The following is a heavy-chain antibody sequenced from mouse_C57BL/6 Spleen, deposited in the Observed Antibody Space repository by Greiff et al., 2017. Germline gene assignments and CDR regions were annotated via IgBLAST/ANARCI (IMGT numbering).Heavy chain of an antibody. CDR1: GFSFSSYG. CDR2: ISSGGSYT. V-gene: IGHV5-6*02. J-gene: IGHJ3*01. Sequence: DVMLVESGGDLVKPGGSLKLSCAASGFSFSSYGMSWVRQTPDKRLEWVATISSGGSYTYYPDSLKGRSTISRDNAKNTLYLQMSSLKSEDTAMYYCARWDYGNYGAYWGQGTLVTVSA. D-gene: IGHD2-1*01. CDR3: ARWDYGNYGAY.